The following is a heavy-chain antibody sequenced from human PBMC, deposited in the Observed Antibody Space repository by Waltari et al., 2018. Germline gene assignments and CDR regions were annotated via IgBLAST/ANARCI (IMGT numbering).Heavy chain of an antibody. V-gene: IGHV3-7*04. CDR2: IKQDGSEK. CDR3: ARAEGAGFSGLPAGYFDL. J-gene: IGHJ2*01. D-gene: IGHD6-25*01. CDR1: GFTFSSYW. Sequence: EVQLVESGGGLVQPGGSLRLSCAASGFTFSSYWMSWVGRAPGKGLEWVANIKQDGSEKYYVDSVKGRFTISRDNAKNSLYLQMNSLRAEDTAVYYCARAEGAGFSGLPAGYFDLWGRGTLVTVSS.